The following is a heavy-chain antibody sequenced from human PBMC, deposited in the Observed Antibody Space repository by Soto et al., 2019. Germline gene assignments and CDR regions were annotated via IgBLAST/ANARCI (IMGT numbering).Heavy chain of an antibody. CDR1: GGSFSGYY. Sequence: QVQLQQGGAGLLKPSETLSLTCAVYGGSFSGYYWSWIRQPPGKGLEWIGEINHSGSTNYNPSLTSRVTLSVDTSKSQFSLKLSSVTAEDTAVYYCARGLYYDVWSGYYTTFDYWGQGTLVTVSS. J-gene: IGHJ4*02. D-gene: IGHD3-3*01. V-gene: IGHV4-34*01. CDR3: ARGLYYDVWSGYYTTFDY. CDR2: INHSGST.